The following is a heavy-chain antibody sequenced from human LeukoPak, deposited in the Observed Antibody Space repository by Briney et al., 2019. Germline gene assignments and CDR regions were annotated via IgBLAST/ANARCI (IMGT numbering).Heavy chain of an antibody. CDR1: GGSISSYY. CDR3: ARALGARFDY. Sequence: SETLSLTCTVSGGSISSYYWSWIRQPPGKGLEWIGHIYYSGGTNYNPSLKSRVTISVDTSKNKFSLKRSSVTAAATAVYYCARALGARFDYWGQGTLVTVSS. J-gene: IGHJ4*02. V-gene: IGHV4-59*01. D-gene: IGHD1-26*01. CDR2: IYYSGGT.